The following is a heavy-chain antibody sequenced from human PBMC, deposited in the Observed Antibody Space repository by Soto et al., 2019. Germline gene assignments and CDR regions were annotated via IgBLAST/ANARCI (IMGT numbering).Heavy chain of an antibody. Sequence: GASVKVSCKASGGTFSSYAISWVRQAPGQGLEWMGGIIPIFGAANYAQKFQGRVTITADESTSTAYMELSSLRSEDTAVYYCARDRRFLGGYYYYYGMDVWGQGTTVTVSS. V-gene: IGHV1-69*13. J-gene: IGHJ6*02. D-gene: IGHD3-3*01. CDR3: ARDRRFLGGYYYYYGMDV. CDR1: GGTFSSYA. CDR2: IIPIFGAA.